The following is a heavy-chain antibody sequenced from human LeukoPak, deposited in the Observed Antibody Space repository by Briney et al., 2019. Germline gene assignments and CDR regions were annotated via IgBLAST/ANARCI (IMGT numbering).Heavy chain of an antibody. D-gene: IGHD3/OR15-3a*01. CDR3: ARRVDYYFDY. V-gene: IGHV4-59*08. J-gene: IGHJ4*02. CDR1: GGSISSYY. Sequence: SETLSLTCTVSGGSISSYYWSWVRQPPGKGLEWIGYIYYSGSTNYNPSLKSRVTISVDTSKNQFSLKLSSVTAADTAVYYCARRVDYYFDYWGQGTLVTVSS. CDR2: IYYSGST.